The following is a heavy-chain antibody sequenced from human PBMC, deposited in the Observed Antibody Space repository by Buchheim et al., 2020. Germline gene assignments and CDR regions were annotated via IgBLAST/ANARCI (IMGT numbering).Heavy chain of an antibody. V-gene: IGHV3-23*01. CDR2: ISGSGGST. D-gene: IGHD1-7*01. CDR1: GFTFSSYA. CDR3: ATLENWNYVYYYYGMDV. J-gene: IGHJ6*02. Sequence: EVQLLESGGGLVQPGGSLRLSCAASGFTFSSYAMSWVRQAPEKGLEWVSAISGSGGSTYYADSVKGRFTISRDNSKNTLYLQMNSLRAEDTAVYYCATLENWNYVYYYYGMDVWGQGTT.